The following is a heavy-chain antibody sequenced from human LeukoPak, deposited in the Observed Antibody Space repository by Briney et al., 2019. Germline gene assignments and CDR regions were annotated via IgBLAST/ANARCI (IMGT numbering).Heavy chain of an antibody. CDR2: ISAYNGDT. V-gene: IGHV1-18*01. CDR1: GYTFTSYG. CDR3: ARDSVVVPASAHYYYMDV. J-gene: IGHJ6*03. D-gene: IGHD2-2*01. Sequence: ASVKVSCKASGYTFTSYGVTWVRQAPGQGLEWMGWISAYNGDTKYAQKFQGRVTMTTDTSTGTAYVELRSLRSDDTAVYYCARDSVVVPASAHYYYMDVWGEGTTVTVSS.